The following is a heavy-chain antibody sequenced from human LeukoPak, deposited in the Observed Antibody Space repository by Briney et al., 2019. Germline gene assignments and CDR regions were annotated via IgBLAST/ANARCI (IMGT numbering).Heavy chain of an antibody. Sequence: GGSLRLSCAASGFTFSSHGMHWVRQAPGKGLEWVAFIRYDGSDKYYGDSVKGRFTISRDNSKNTLGLQMNSLRAEDTAAYYCTKESLPYCSTSSCSIDYWGQGTLVTVSS. J-gene: IGHJ4*02. CDR3: TKESLPYCSTSSCSIDY. CDR1: GFTFSSHG. V-gene: IGHV3-30*02. CDR2: IRYDGSDK. D-gene: IGHD2-2*01.